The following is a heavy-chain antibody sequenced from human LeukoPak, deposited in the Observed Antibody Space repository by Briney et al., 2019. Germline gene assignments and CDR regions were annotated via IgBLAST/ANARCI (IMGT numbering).Heavy chain of an antibody. CDR1: GFTFSSYA. V-gene: IGHV3-30*04. CDR2: ISYDGSNK. J-gene: IGHJ4*02. CDR3: ARDILDSSSSGGYFDY. D-gene: IGHD6-6*01. Sequence: GGSLRLSCAASGFTFSSYAMHWVRQAPGKGLEWVAVISYDGSNKYYADSVKGRFTISGDNSKNTLYLQMNSLRAEDTAVYYCARDILDSSSSGGYFDYWGQGTLVTVSS.